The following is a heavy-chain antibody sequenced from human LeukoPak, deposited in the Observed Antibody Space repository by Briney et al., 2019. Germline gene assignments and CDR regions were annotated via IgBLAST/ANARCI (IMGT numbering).Heavy chain of an antibody. V-gene: IGHV5-51*01. D-gene: IGHD2-8*01. CDR3: ARRGVYATSPFDY. Sequence: GESLKISCKGSGYRFTSYWIGWVRQMPGEGLEWMAIIYPGDSDTRYSPSFQGQVTISADKSISTAYLQWSSLKASDAAMYYCARRGVYATSPFDYWGQGTLVTVSS. J-gene: IGHJ4*02. CDR2: IYPGDSDT. CDR1: GYRFTSYW.